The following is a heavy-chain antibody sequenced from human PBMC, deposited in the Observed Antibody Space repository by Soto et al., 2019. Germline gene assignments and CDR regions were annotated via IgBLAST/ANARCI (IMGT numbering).Heavy chain of an antibody. Sequence: PSETLSLTCTVSGGSISSGDYSWSWIRQPPGKGLEWIGYIYHSGSTYYNPSLKSRVTISVDRSKNQFSLKMSSVTAADTAVYYCARLLHDNRGYYYFDYWGRGTLVTVSS. CDR1: GGSISSGDYS. D-gene: IGHD3-9*01. CDR2: IYHSGST. V-gene: IGHV4-30-2*01. J-gene: IGHJ4*02. CDR3: ARLLHDNRGYYYFDY.